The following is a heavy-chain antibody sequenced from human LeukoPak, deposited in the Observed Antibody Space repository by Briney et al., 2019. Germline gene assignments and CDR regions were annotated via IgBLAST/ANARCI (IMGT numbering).Heavy chain of an antibody. CDR1: GGSISSSSYY. V-gene: IGHV4-39*01. CDR2: IYYSGST. CDR3: ARGKYRDGVWD. D-gene: IGHD3-16*01. Sequence: SETLSLTCTVSGGSISSSSYYWGWIRQPPGQGLEWIGSIYYSGSTYYNPSLKSRVTISVDTSKNQFSLQLNSVTPEDTAVYYCARGKYRDGVWDWGQGTLVTVSS. J-gene: IGHJ4*02.